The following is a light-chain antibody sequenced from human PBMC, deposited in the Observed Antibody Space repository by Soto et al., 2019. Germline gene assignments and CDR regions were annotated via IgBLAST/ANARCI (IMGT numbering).Light chain of an antibody. CDR3: AAWDDSLNGVV. CDR1: SSNIGSNT. Sequence: QSVLTQPPSASATPGQRVTISCSGGSSNIGSNTVNWYQQLPGTAPKLLIHSNNQRPSGFPDRFSGSKSGTSASLAISGLQSEDEADYYCAAWDDSLNGVVFGGGTKLTVL. J-gene: IGLJ2*01. V-gene: IGLV1-44*01. CDR2: SNN.